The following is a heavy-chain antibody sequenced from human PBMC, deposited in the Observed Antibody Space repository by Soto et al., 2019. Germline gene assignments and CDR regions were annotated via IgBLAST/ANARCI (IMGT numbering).Heavy chain of an antibody. CDR2: INHSGST. CDR3: ARRSAAGP. Sequence: TLSLTCAVYGGSFSGYYWSWIRQPPGKGLEWIGEINHSGSTNYNPSLKSRVTISVDTSKNQFSLKLSSLTAADTAVYYCARRSAAGPWGQGTLVTVSS. V-gene: IGHV4-34*01. D-gene: IGHD6-25*01. CDR1: GGSFSGYY. J-gene: IGHJ5*02.